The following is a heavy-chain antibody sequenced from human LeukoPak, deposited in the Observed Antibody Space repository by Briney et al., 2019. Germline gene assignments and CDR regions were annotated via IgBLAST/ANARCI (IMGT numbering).Heavy chain of an antibody. J-gene: IGHJ4*02. CDR1: NYPFTRYG. V-gene: IGHV1-18*01. Sequence: WASVKVSCKASNYPFTRYGISWVRQAPGQGLEWMGWISGSNGNTNYAQKFQGRVSMTADASTGTAYLELRSLRSDDTAVYYCARSGRGTYYYFDLWGQGTLVTVSS. CDR3: ARSGRGTYYYFDL. D-gene: IGHD1-26*01. CDR2: ISGSNGNT.